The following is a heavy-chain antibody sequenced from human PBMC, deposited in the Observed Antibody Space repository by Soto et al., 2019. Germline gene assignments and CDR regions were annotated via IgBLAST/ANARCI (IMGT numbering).Heavy chain of an antibody. CDR1: GYIFNNYV. V-gene: IGHV1-3*01. CDR2: INAGNGYT. Sequence: ASVKVSCKASGYIFNNYVLHWVRQAPGQRLEWVGWINAGNGYTKYSQKFQGRVTITRDTSATTVYMVLYSLRSEDTAMYYCARVQANTVLTHYFDYWGQGILVTVSS. J-gene: IGHJ4*02. CDR3: ARVQANTVLTHYFDY. D-gene: IGHD4-4*01.